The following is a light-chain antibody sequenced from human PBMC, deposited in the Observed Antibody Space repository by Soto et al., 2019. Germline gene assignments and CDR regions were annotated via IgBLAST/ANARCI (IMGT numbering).Light chain of an antibody. CDR2: DAS. J-gene: IGKJ5*01. Sequence: DIQMTQSPSTLSASVRDRVTITCRASQSISSWLAWYQQKPGKAPKLLIYDASSLESGVPSRFSGSGSGTEFTLTISSLQPDDFATYYCQQYNSYLYTFGQGTRLEI. CDR1: QSISSW. CDR3: QQYNSYLYT. V-gene: IGKV1-5*01.